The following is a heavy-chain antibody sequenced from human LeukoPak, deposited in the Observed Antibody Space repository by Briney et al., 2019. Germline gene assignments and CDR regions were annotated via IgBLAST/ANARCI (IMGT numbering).Heavy chain of an antibody. CDR1: GFTFSSYS. Sequence: KSGGSLRLSCAASGFTFSSYSMNWVRHAPGKGLEWVSSISTSSSNIYYADSLRGRFTISRDNAKNSLYLQMNSLRAEDTAVYYCARSQGFCSSTSCPFDYWGQGTLVTVSS. V-gene: IGHV3-21*01. J-gene: IGHJ4*02. CDR2: ISTSSSNI. CDR3: ARSQGFCSSTSCPFDY. D-gene: IGHD2-2*01.